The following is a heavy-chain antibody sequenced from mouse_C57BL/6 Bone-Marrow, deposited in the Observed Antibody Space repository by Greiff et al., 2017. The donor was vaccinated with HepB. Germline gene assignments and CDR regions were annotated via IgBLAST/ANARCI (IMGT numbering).Heavy chain of an antibody. Sequence: EVKLVESGGGLVKPGGSLKLSCAASGFTFSSYTMSWVRQTPEKRLEWVATISGGGGNTYYPDIVKGRFTISRDNAKNTLYLQMSSLRSEDTALYYCARNYYGSSWAYWGQGTLVTVSA. D-gene: IGHD1-1*01. CDR3: ARNYYGSSWAY. CDR2: ISGGGGNT. CDR1: GFTFSSYT. J-gene: IGHJ3*01. V-gene: IGHV5-9*01.